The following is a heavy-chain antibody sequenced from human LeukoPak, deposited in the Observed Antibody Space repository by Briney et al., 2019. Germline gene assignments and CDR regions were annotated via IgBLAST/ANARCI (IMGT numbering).Heavy chain of an antibody. CDR2: IILIFGTA. CDR1: GGTFSSYA. D-gene: IGHD3-16*01. J-gene: IGHJ4*02. V-gene: IGHV1-69*06. CDR3: ARDPGYDYVRGSFFDY. Sequence: RAPVKLSCTASGGTFSSYAISWVRHAPGQGLEWMWGIILIFGTANYAQKFQGRVTITADKSTSTAYMELSSLRPEDTVVYYCARDPGYDYVRGSFFDYWGQGTLVTVSS.